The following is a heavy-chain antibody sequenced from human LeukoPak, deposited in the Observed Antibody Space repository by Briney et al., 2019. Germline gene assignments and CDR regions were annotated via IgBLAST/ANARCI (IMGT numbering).Heavy chain of an antibody. J-gene: IGHJ5*02. CDR3: ARTLFGDQYQLLHNWFDP. D-gene: IGHD2-2*01. CDR2: INTDTGNP. Sequence: ASVKVSCKASGYTFTNYAMNWVRQAPGQGLEWMGWINTDTGNPTYAQGFARRLVFSLDTSASTAYLQISSLKAEDTAVYYCARTLFGDQYQLLHNWFDPWGQGTLVTVSS. CDR1: GYTFTNYA. V-gene: IGHV7-4-1*02.